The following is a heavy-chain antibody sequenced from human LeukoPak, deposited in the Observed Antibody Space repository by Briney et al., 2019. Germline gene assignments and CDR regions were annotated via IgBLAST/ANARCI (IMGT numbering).Heavy chain of an antibody. Sequence: PSEILSLTCTVSGYSITSGYYWGWIRQPPGKGLEWIGSLYHSGNTYYNPSLKSRVTMSVDTSKNQFSLRLSSVTAADTAVYYCARNEYYDSWSGYLGYFDYWGQGTLVTVSS. V-gene: IGHV4-38-2*02. CDR1: GYSITSGYY. J-gene: IGHJ4*02. D-gene: IGHD3-3*01. CDR3: ARNEYYDSWSGYLGYFDY. CDR2: LYHSGNT.